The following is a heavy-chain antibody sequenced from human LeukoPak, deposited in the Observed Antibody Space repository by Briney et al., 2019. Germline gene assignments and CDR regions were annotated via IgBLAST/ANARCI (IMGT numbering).Heavy chain of an antibody. Sequence: PGGSLRLSCAASGFTFSGSAMHWVRHAPGKGLGWVSSIRSSGNLIYYADSVRGRFTISRDNAKNSLYLQMNSLRADDTALYYCARGSGWLNAFDIWGQGTTVTVSS. V-gene: IGHV3-21*01. J-gene: IGHJ3*02. CDR2: IRSSGNLI. D-gene: IGHD6-19*01. CDR1: GFTFSGSA. CDR3: ARGSGWLNAFDI.